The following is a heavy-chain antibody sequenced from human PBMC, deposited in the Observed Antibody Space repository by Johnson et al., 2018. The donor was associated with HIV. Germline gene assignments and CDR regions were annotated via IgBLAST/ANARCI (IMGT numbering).Heavy chain of an antibody. CDR3: AREIYSGRAFDF. V-gene: IGHV3-11*04. Sequence: QVQLVESGGGVVKPGGSLRLSCAASAFTFSDYYMSWIRQAPGQGLEWVSYISGSGSTIYYADSVKGRFTISRDNSKNTLYLQMNSLRAEDTAVYYCAREIYSGRAFDFWGQGTMVTVSS. J-gene: IGHJ3*01. D-gene: IGHD3-10*01. CDR2: ISGSGSTI. CDR1: AFTFSDYY.